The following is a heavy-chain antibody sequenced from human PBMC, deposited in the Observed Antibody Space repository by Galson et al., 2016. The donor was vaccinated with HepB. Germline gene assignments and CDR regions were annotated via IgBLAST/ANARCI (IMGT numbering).Heavy chain of an antibody. CDR3: AARPGRQYWPARLDF. CDR2: INTGGDA. D-gene: IGHD2/OR15-2a*01. V-gene: IGHV3-53*01. Sequence: SLRLSCAASVITVSDTYMIWVRQAPGTALEWVSGINTGGDAYYADYVGGRLTISRDNFKNTLYLQMNNLRAEDAAIYYCAARPGRQYWPARLDFWGQGTRVTSPQ. J-gene: IGHJ4*02. CDR1: VITVSDTY.